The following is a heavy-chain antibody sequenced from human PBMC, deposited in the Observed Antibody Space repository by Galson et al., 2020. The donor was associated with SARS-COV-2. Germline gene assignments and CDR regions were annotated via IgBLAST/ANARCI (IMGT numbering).Heavy chain of an antibody. CDR3: ARLGSSSWYFDY. V-gene: IGHV3-7*01. Sequence: GGSLRLSCAAPGFTFSNNWMSWVRQAPGKGLEWVANIKQDGSEKYYVDSVKGRFTISRDNAKNSLYLQMNSLRAEDTAVYSCARLGSSSWYFDYWGQGTLVTVSS. D-gene: IGHD6-13*01. CDR1: GFTFSNNW. J-gene: IGHJ4*02. CDR2: IKQDGSEK.